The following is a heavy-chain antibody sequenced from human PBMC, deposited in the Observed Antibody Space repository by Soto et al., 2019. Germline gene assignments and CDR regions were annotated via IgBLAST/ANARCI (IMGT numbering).Heavy chain of an antibody. Sequence: GGSLRLSCAASGFTFSSYGIHWVRQAPAKGLEWVAVIWYDGSNKYYADSVKGRFTISRDNSKNTLYLQMNSLRAEDTAVYYCARDIVVVVAATSDYGMDVWGQGTMVTVSS. CDR3: ARDIVVVVAATSDYGMDV. CDR1: GFTFSSYG. CDR2: IWYDGSNK. V-gene: IGHV3-33*01. D-gene: IGHD2-15*01. J-gene: IGHJ6*02.